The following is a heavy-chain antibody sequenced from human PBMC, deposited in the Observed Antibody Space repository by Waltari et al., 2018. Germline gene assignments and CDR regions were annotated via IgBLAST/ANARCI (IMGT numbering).Heavy chain of an antibody. J-gene: IGHJ4*02. CDR3: LRNPGH. V-gene: IGHV4-59*01. Sequence: QVYLQESGPGLVKPSETLSLTCTVSGGSMSGYYWNWIRQPPGKELEWIGCVHHSGGNKYNPSLMSRATISLDMSTNQFSLKLSSVTAADTAVYYCLRNPGHWGQGIMVTVSS. CDR2: VHHSGGN. CDR1: GGSMSGYY.